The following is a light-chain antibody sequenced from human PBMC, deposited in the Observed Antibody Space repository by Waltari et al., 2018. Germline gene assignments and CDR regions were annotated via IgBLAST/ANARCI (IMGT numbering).Light chain of an antibody. CDR2: AAS. CDR1: QGISNY. V-gene: IGKV1-27*01. Sequence: DIQMTQSPSSLSASVGDSVTITSRASQGISNYLAWYQQKPGKVPKLLIYAASTLQSGVPSRFSGSGSGTDFTLTISSLQPEDVATYYCQKYNSASWTFGQGTKVEIK. CDR3: QKYNSASWT. J-gene: IGKJ1*01.